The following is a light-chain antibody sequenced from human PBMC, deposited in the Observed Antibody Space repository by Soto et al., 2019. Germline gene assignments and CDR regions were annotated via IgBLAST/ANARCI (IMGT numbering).Light chain of an antibody. CDR2: DVS. J-gene: IGLJ1*01. CDR1: SSDVGGYNY. CDR3: SSYTSTSTDA. Sequence: QSVLTQPASVSGSPGQSIAISCNGTSSDVGGYNYVCWYQQHPGKAPKLMIYDVSNRPSGVSDRFSGSKSGNTASLTISGIQAEDEADYYCSSYTSTSTDAFGTGTKVTVL. V-gene: IGLV2-14*01.